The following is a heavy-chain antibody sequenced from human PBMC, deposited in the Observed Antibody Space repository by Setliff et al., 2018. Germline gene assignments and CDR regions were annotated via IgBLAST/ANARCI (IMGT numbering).Heavy chain of an antibody. J-gene: IGHJ3*02. CDR2: IYHSGSS. CDR1: GGSFSNYY. CDR3: ARGRMRGSCSGPSCTYDPFDI. V-gene: IGHV4-34*01. D-gene: IGHD2-2*01. Sequence: SETLSLTCTVYGGSFSNYYWSWIRQPPGKGLEWIGSIYHSGSSYYNPSLRSRVTISVDTSKNQFSLILRSVTAADTAVYYCARGRMRGSCSGPSCTYDPFDIWGQGTPVTVS.